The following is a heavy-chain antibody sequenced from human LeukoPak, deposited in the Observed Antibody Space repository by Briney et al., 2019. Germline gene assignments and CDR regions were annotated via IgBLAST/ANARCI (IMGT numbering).Heavy chain of an antibody. Sequence: GGSLRLSCAASGFTFSSYAMHWVCQAPGKGLEWVAVISYDGSNKYYADSVKGRFTISRDNSKNKLYLQMNSLRAEDTAVYYCAGGVNTPREGHYYDSSGYTYYFDYWGQGTLVTVSS. V-gene: IGHV3-30-3*01. D-gene: IGHD3-22*01. CDR2: ISYDGSNK. J-gene: IGHJ4*02. CDR1: GFTFSSYA. CDR3: AGGVNTPREGHYYDSSGYTYYFDY.